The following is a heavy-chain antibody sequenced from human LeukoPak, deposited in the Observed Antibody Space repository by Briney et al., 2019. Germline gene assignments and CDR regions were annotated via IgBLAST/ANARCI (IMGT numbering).Heavy chain of an antibody. J-gene: IGHJ4*02. CDR3: ARDPVEIATTEFDY. CDR2: INPSSGGT. Sequence: GASVKVSCKASGYTFTGYYMHWVRQAPGQGLEWMGWINPSSGGTSYSQKFQGRVTMTRDTSISTAYMDLSKLRSDDTAVYYCARDPVEIATTEFDYWGQGTLVTVSS. CDR1: GYTFTGYY. D-gene: IGHD5-24*01. V-gene: IGHV1-2*02.